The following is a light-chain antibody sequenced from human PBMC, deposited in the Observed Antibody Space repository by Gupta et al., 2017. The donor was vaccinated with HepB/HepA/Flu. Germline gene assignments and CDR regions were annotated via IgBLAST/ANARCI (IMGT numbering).Light chain of an antibody. CDR2: EVS. Sequence: QSALTQPASVSGSPGQSITISCTGTSSDVGSYNLVSWYQQPTGKAPKLMIYEVSKRPSGVSNRFSGSKSGNTASLTISGRQAEDEADYYYCSYAGSSVVVFGGGTKLTVL. V-gene: IGLV2-23*02. CDR3: CSYAGSSVVV. CDR1: SSDVGSYNL. J-gene: IGLJ2*01.